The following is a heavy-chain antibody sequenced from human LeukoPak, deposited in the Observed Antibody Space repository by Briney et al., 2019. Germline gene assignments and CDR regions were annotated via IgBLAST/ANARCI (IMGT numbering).Heavy chain of an antibody. Sequence: ASVKVSCKASGYTFTSYGISWVRQAPGQGLEWMGWISAYNGNTNYAQKLQGRVTMTTDTSTSTVYMELSSLRSEDTAVYYCARDYGGNLPGPAEYFQHWGQGTLVTVSS. CDR1: GYTFTSYG. CDR2: ISAYNGNT. D-gene: IGHD4-23*01. CDR3: ARDYGGNLPGPAEYFQH. J-gene: IGHJ1*01. V-gene: IGHV1-18*01.